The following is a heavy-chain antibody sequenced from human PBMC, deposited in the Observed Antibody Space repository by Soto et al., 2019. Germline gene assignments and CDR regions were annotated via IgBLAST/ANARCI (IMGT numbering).Heavy chain of an antibody. V-gene: IGHV3-30*18. CDR2: ISYDGSNK. CDR1: GFTFSSYG. Sequence: QVQLVESGGGVVQPGRSLRLSCAASGFTFSSYGMHWVRQAPGKGLEWVAVISYDGSNKYYADSVKGRFTISRDNSKNTLYLQMNSLRAEDTAVYYCAKDSRLEGYYYYGMDVWGQGTTVTVSS. D-gene: IGHD3-16*01. CDR3: AKDSRLEGYYYYGMDV. J-gene: IGHJ6*02.